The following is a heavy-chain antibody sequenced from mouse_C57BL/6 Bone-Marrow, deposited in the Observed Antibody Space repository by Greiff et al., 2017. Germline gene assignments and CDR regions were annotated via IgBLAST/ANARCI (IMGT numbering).Heavy chain of an antibody. CDR3: ARWVTTVVAPFGY. CDR1: GYTFTSYG. V-gene: IGHV1-81*01. CDR2: IYPRSGNT. D-gene: IGHD1-1*01. Sequence: VQLQQSGAELARPGASVKLSCKASGYTFTSYGISWVKQRTGQGLEWIGEIYPRSGNTYYNEKFKGKATLTADKSSSTAYMELRSLTSEDSAVYDCARWVTTVVAPFGYWGQGTTLTVSS. J-gene: IGHJ2*01.